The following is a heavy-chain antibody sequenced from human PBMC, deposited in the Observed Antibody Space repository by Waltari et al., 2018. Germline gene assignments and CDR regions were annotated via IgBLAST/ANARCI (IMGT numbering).Heavy chain of an antibody. CDR3: AKDMRRSSGGGVANFDY. CDR2: IIGNGGIT. CDR1: GFTFSSYA. D-gene: IGHD6-19*01. V-gene: IGHV3-23*01. J-gene: IGHJ4*02. Sequence: EVQLLESGGGLVQPGGSLRLSCAASGFTFSSYAMSWVRQPPGGGLEWVSGIIGNGGITFYPDSVKGRFTISRDNSKNTLYLQMNSLRAEDTAVYYCAKDMRRSSGGGVANFDYWGQGTLVTVSS.